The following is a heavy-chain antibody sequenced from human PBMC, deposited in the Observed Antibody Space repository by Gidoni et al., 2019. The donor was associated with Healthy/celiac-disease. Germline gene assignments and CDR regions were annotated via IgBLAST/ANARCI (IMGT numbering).Heavy chain of an antibody. CDR1: GFTFSSYA. Sequence: EVQLLESGGGLVQPGGSLRLSCAASGFTFSSYAMSWVRQAPGKGLEWVSAISGSGGSTYYADSVKGRFTISRDNSKNTLYLQMNSLRAEDTAVYYCAKGGVSGYDYGALFDPWGQGTLVTVSS. CDR2: ISGSGGST. V-gene: IGHV3-23*01. D-gene: IGHD5-12*01. J-gene: IGHJ5*02. CDR3: AKGGVSGYDYGALFDP.